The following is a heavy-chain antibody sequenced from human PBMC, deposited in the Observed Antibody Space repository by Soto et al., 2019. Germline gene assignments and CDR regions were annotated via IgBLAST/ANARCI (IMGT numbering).Heavy chain of an antibody. V-gene: IGHV4-30-4*01. Sequence: PSETLSLTCTVSGGSISSGDYYWSWIRQPPGKGLEWIGYIYYSGSTYYNPSLKSRVTISVDTSKNQFSLKLSSVTAADTAVYYCARGMLLNYYYYYGMDVWGQGTTVTVSS. CDR2: IYYSGST. D-gene: IGHD2-15*01. CDR3: ARGMLLNYYYYYGMDV. J-gene: IGHJ6*02. CDR1: GGSISSGDYY.